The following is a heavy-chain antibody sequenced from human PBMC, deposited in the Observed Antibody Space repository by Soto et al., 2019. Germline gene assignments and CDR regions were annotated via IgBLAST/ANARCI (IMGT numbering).Heavy chain of an antibody. V-gene: IGHV1-18*04. CDR2: ISAYNGNT. J-gene: IGHJ4*02. Sequence: ASVKVSCKASGYTFTSYGISWVGQAPGQGLEWMGWISAYNGNTNYAQKLQGRVTMTTDTSTSTAYMELRSLRSDDTAVYYCAISSKTPDLGHWGQGTLVTVSS. D-gene: IGHD2-15*01. CDR1: GYTFTSYG. CDR3: AISSKTPDLGH.